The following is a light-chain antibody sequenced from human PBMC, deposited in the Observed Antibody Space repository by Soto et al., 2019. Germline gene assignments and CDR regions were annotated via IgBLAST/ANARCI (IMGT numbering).Light chain of an antibody. CDR1: SSDVGNYNP. J-gene: IGLJ1*01. CDR2: EGS. Sequence: QSVLTQPASVSGSPGQSIAISCTGTSSDVGNYNPVSWYQQHPGKVPKLIIYEGSKRPSGVSDRFSGSKSGNTASLTISGLQAEDEADYYCCSYARRSTHVFGTGTKVTLL. CDR3: CSYARRSTHV. V-gene: IGLV2-23*01.